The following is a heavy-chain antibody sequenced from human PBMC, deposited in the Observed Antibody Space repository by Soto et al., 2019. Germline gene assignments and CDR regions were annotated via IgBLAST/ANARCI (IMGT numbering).Heavy chain of an antibody. D-gene: IGHD6-13*01. Sequence: SETLSLTCAVYGGSFSGYYWSWIRQPPGKGLEWIGEINHSGSTNYNPSLKSRVTISVDTSKNQFSLKLSSVTAADTAVYYCARGRIAAAGKYFDYWGQGTLVTVSS. CDR3: ARGRIAAAGKYFDY. V-gene: IGHV4-34*01. CDR1: GGSFSGYY. J-gene: IGHJ4*02. CDR2: INHSGST.